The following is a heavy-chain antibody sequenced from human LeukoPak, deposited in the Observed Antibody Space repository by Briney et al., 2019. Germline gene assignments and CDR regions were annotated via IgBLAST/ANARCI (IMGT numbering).Heavy chain of an antibody. J-gene: IGHJ4*02. CDR2: IKHDGSEK. D-gene: IGHD3-16*01. V-gene: IGHV3-7*01. Sequence: GGSLRLSCVVSGFNFSNYWMNWVHQAPGKGLEWVANIKHDGSEKYYVDSVKGRLSISRDNAKKSLYLQMNSLRAEDTAVYYCARALSHCLDYWGQGTLVTVSS. CDR1: GFNFSNYW. CDR3: ARALSHCLDY.